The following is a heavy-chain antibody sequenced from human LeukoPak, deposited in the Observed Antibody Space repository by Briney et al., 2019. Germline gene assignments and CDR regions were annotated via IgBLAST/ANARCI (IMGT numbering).Heavy chain of an antibody. CDR1: GYSISSGYY. V-gene: IGHV4-38-2*02. D-gene: IGHD3/OR15-3a*01. CDR2: IYHSGST. J-gene: IGHJ4*02. CDR3: ARQTGSGLFILP. Sequence: SETLSLTCTVSGYSISSGYYWGWIRQPPGKGLEWIGSIYHSGSTYYNASLKSRVTISIDTSKNQISLRLTSVTATDTAVYYCARQTGSGLFILPGGQGTLVTVSS.